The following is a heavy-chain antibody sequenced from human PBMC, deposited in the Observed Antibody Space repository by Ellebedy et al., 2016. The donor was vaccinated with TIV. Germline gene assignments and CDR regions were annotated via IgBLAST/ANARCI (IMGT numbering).Heavy chain of an antibody. CDR3: ARNWRYGGPDY. D-gene: IGHD3-3*01. V-gene: IGHV3-11*01. Sequence: GGSLRLSXVASGFPFTEYYMSWVRQPPERGLEWIAYLDIRGSSIKYADSVRGRFAVSRDNAKNSVFLQMNSLTVDDTAVYYCARNWRYGGPDYWGQGTLVSVSS. CDR1: GFPFTEYY. CDR2: LDIRGSSI. J-gene: IGHJ4*02.